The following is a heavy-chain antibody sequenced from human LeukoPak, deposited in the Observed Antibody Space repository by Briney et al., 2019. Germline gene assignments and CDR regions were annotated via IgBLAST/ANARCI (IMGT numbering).Heavy chain of an antibody. V-gene: IGHV3-48*03. D-gene: IGHD3-10*01. CDR1: GFTFSSYE. CDR3: ARARGIDLESRGLDY. Sequence: GGPLRLSCAASGFTFSSYEMNWVRQAPGKGLEWVSYISSSGSTIYYADSVKGRFTISRDNAKNSLYQQMNSLRAEDTAVYYCARARGIDLESRGLDYWGQGTLVTVSS. CDR2: ISSSGSTI. J-gene: IGHJ4*02.